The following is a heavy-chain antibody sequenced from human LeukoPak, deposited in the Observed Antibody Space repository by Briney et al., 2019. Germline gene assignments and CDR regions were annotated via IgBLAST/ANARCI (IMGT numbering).Heavy chain of an antibody. Sequence: SETLSLTCTVSDDSISSSGHYWGWIRQPPGKGLEWIGSIYYSGSTYYNPSLKGRLTISVDTSKNQFSLKLNSVTAADTAVYYCARERRSSTWPPYFDYWGQGTLVTVSS. CDR3: ARERRSSTWPPYFDY. CDR2: IYYSGST. V-gene: IGHV4-39*07. D-gene: IGHD6-13*01. J-gene: IGHJ4*02. CDR1: DDSISSSGHY.